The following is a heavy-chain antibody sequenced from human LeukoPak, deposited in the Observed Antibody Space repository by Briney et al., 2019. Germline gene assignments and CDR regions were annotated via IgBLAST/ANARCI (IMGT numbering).Heavy chain of an antibody. J-gene: IGHJ4*02. Sequence: SETLSLTCAVYGGSFSGYYWSWLRQPPGKGLEWLGEINHSGSTNYNPSLKSRLTISVDTSKLQFSLKRSSVTAADTAVYYCARVSLRFGELMYWGQGTLVTVSS. CDR2: INHSGST. CDR3: ARVSLRFGELMY. CDR1: GGSFSGYY. D-gene: IGHD3-10*01. V-gene: IGHV4-34*01.